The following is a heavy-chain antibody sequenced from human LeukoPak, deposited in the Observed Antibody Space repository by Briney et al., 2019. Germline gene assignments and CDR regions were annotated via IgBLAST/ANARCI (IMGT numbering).Heavy chain of an antibody. V-gene: IGHV1-18*01. CDR1: GYTFTSYG. D-gene: IGHD3-10*01. CDR2: ISAYNGNT. J-gene: IGHJ4*02. CDR3: ARVEGKVRGVIGSLDY. Sequence: ASVKVSCKASGYTFTSYGISWVRQAPGQGLEWMGWISAYNGNTNYAQKLQGRVTMTTDTSTSTAYMELRSLRSDDTAVYYCARVEGKVRGVIGSLDYWGQGTLVTVSS.